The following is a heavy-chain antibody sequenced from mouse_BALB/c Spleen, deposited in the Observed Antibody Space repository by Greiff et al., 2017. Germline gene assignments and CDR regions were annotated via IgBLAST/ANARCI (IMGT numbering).Heavy chain of an antibody. V-gene: IGHV10-3*03. CDR3: VRERGGNAMDY. Sequence: EVKLVESGGGLVQPKGSLKLSCAASGFTFNTYAMHWVCQAPGKGLEWVARIRSKSNNYATYYADSVKDRFTISRDDSQSMLYLQMNNLKTEDTAMYYCVRERGGNAMDYWGQGTSVTVSS. J-gene: IGHJ4*01. CDR2: IRSKSNNYAT. CDR1: GFTFNTYA. D-gene: IGHD1-1*02.